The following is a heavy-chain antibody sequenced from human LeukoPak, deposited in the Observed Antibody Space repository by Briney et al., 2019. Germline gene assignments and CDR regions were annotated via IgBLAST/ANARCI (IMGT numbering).Heavy chain of an antibody. J-gene: IGHJ4*02. CDR3: ARELEIATSTFDY. Sequence: PGGSLRLSCAASGFTFSSYSMNWVRQAPGKGLEWVSSISSSSSYIYYADSVKGRFTISRDNAKNSLYLQMNSLRAEDTAVYYCARELEIATSTFDYWGQGTLVTVSS. D-gene: IGHD5-24*01. CDR1: GFTFSSYS. CDR2: ISSSSSYI. V-gene: IGHV3-21*01.